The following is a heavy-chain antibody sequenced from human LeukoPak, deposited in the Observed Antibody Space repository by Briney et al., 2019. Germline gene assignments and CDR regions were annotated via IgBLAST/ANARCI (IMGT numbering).Heavy chain of an antibody. CDR3: AREGLDGDYDRTDY. D-gene: IGHD4-17*01. CDR1: GFTFSDHY. CDR2: ISSGGSSI. V-gene: IGHV3-11*01. Sequence: GGSLRLSCAASGFTFSDHYMNWIRQAPGKGLEWVSYISSGGSSIYYADSVKGRFTISRDNARNSLYLQMNSLRAEDTAVYYCAREGLDGDYDRTDYWGQGTLVTVSS. J-gene: IGHJ4*02.